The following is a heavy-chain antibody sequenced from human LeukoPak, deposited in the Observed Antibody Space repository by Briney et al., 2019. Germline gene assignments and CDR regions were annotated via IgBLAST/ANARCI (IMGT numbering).Heavy chain of an antibody. J-gene: IGHJ4*02. Sequence: SETLSLTCAVYGGSFSGYYWSWIRQPPGKGLEWIGEINHSGSTDYSPSLKSRVTISVDTSKNQFSLKLSSVTAADTAVYYCARWASSSWYIYYFDYWGQGTLVTVSS. D-gene: IGHD6-13*01. CDR1: GGSFSGYY. CDR3: ARWASSSWYIYYFDY. V-gene: IGHV4-34*01. CDR2: INHSGST.